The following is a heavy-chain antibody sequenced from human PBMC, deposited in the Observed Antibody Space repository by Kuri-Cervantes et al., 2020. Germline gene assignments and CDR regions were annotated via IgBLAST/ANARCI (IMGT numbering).Heavy chain of an antibody. CDR2: IIPIFGTA. CDR1: GGNFNNYA. J-gene: IGHJ4*02. CDR3: ARGEGYCSGGSCYSWSIDY. V-gene: IGHV1-69*06. Sequence: SVKVSCKASGGNFNNYAITWVRQAPGQGLEWMGRIIPIFGTANYAQKFQGRVTITADKSTSTAYMELSSLRSEDTAVYYCARGEGYCSGGSCYSWSIDYWGQGTLVTVSS. D-gene: IGHD2-15*01.